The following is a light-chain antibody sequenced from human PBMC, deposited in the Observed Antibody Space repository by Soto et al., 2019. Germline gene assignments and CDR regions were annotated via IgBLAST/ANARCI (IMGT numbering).Light chain of an antibody. J-gene: IGKJ4*01. Sequence: DIQMTQSPSSLSASVGDRVTITCLASQIISSYLNWYQQKPGKAPKLLIYAASSLQSGVPSRFSGSGSGTDFTLTISSLQPEDFATYYCQQSYSTPLTFGGGTKVEIK. CDR1: QIISSY. CDR2: AAS. V-gene: IGKV1-39*01. CDR3: QQSYSTPLT.